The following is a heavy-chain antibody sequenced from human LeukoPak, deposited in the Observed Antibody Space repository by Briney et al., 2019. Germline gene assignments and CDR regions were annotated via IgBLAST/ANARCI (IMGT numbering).Heavy chain of an antibody. J-gene: IGHJ3*02. V-gene: IGHV4-61*02. CDR2: IYTSGST. D-gene: IGHD3-9*01. CDR1: GGSISSGSYY. CDR3: ARAYYDILTGYSDAFDI. Sequence: SQTLSLTCTVSGGSISSGSYYWSWIRQPAGKGLEWIGRIYTSGSTNYNPSLKSRVTISVDTSKNQFSLKLSSVTAADTAVYYCARAYYDILTGYSDAFDIWGQGTMVTVSS.